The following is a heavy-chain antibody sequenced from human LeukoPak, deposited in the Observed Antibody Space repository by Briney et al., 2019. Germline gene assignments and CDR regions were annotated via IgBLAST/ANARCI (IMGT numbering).Heavy chain of an antibody. Sequence: GGSLRLSCVASGFTFSSYWMNWVRQAPGKGLEWVSAISGSGGSTYYADSVKGRFTISRDNSKNTLYLQMNSLRAEDTAVYYCAKLGSSGWSNFDYWGQGTLVTVSS. V-gene: IGHV3-23*01. CDR3: AKLGSSGWSNFDY. CDR2: ISGSGGST. CDR1: GFTFSSYW. J-gene: IGHJ4*02. D-gene: IGHD6-19*01.